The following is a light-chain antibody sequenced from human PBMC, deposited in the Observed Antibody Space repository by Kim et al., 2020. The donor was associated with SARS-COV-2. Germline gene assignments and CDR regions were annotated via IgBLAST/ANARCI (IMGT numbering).Light chain of an antibody. Sequence: DIQMTQSPSSLSASVGDRVTITCRARQDISNFLAWYHHKPGKPPKLLMYAASKLQPGVPSRFSGSGSGIEFTVTISSLQPDDVGTYYCQKYNTVPPTFCPGTKVDIK. V-gene: IGKV1-27*01. CDR2: AAS. CDR1: QDISNF. CDR3: QKYNTVPPT. J-gene: IGKJ3*01.